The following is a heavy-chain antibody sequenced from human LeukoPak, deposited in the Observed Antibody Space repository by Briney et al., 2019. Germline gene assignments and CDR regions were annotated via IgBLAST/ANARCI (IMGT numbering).Heavy chain of an antibody. CDR1: GISLSGYY. CDR2: INHGGRT. D-gene: IGHD4/OR15-4a*01. J-gene: IGHJ4*02. CDR3: AREGRMSMGIEY. Sequence: EALSLTSSGHGISLSGYYWSWIHQSLVKVLEWIGEINHGGRTNYNPSLKSRVTISVDTSKNHFSLKLSSVTAADTGVYFCAREGRMSMGIEYWGQGTLVTVSS. V-gene: IGHV4-34*01.